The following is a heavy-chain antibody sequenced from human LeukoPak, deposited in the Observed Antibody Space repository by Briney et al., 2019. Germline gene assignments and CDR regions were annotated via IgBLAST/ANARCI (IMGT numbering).Heavy chain of an antibody. D-gene: IGHD3-10*01. CDR1: GFTFINYG. V-gene: IGHV4-34*01. J-gene: IGHJ4*02. CDR2: INHSGST. CDR3: ARHPPQGRPYYYGSGLHFDY. Sequence: GSLRLSCAASGFTFINYGMSWIRQPPGKGLEWIGEINHSGSTNYNPSLKSRVTISVDTSKNQFSLKLSSVTAADTAVYYCARHPPQGRPYYYGSGLHFDYWGQGTLVTVSS.